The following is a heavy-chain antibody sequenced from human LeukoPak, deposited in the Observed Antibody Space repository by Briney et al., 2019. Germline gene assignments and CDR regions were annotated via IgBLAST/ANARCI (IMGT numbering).Heavy chain of an antibody. CDR3: AKDSGHWGIDY. D-gene: IGHD7-27*01. CDR2: ISSSGSSI. V-gene: IGHV3-48*04. CDR1: GFTFSSYG. Sequence: QSGGTLRLSCAASGFTFSSYGMSWVRQAPGKGLEWVSYISSSGSSIYYADSVKGRFTISRDNAKNSLYLQMNSLRAEDTAVYYCAKDSGHWGIDYWGQGTLVTVSS. J-gene: IGHJ4*02.